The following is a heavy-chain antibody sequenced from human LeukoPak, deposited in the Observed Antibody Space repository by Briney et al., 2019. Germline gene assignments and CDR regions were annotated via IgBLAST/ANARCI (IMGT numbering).Heavy chain of an antibody. CDR3: ARGKTYYYDSSGYYYFDY. Sequence: SETLSLTCSVSGGSIRTYYWSWIRQSPGKGLEWIGKIYYSGSTNYNPSLKSRVTISVDASKNQISLRLSSVTAADTAVYYCARGKTYYYDSSGYYYFDYWGQGTLVTVSS. J-gene: IGHJ4*02. D-gene: IGHD3-22*01. CDR1: GGSIRTYY. CDR2: IYYSGST. V-gene: IGHV4-59*01.